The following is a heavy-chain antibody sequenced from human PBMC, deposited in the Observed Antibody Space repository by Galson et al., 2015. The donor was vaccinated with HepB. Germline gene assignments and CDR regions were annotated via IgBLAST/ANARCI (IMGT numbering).Heavy chain of an antibody. V-gene: IGHV3-64*04. D-gene: IGHD3-16*01. Sequence: SLRLSCAASGFTFSSYAMHWVRQAPGKGLEYVSAISSNGGSTYYADSVKGRFTISRDNAKNSLYLQMNSLRAEDTAVYYCARVGRLGEFSFNWFDPWGQGTLVTVSS. J-gene: IGHJ5*02. CDR3: ARVGRLGEFSFNWFDP. CDR2: ISSNGGST. CDR1: GFTFSSYA.